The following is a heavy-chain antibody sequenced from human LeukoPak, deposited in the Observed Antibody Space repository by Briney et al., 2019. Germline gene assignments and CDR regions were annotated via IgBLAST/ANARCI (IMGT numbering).Heavy chain of an antibody. CDR1: GFTVSSNS. D-gene: IGHD3-22*01. Sequence: PGGSLRLSCTVSGFTVSSNSMSWVRQAPGKGLEWVSAISGSGGSTYYADSVKGRFTISRDNSKNTLYLQMNSLRAEDTAVYYCAKGRYYDSSGYEGVWGQGTLVTVSS. CDR3: AKGRYYDSSGYEGV. V-gene: IGHV3-23*01. J-gene: IGHJ4*02. CDR2: ISGSGGST.